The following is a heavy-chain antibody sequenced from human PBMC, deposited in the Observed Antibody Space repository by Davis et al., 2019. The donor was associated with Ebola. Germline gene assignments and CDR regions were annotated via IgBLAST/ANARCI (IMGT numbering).Heavy chain of an antibody. CDR1: GFVFSSYV. J-gene: IGHJ3*01. CDR3: AKDTSNVWFDV. CDR2: LGLSADT. D-gene: IGHD6-19*01. Sequence: GGSLRPSCAAPGFVFSSYVMSWVRRAPGKGLEWVSTLGLSADTYYADSVQGRFTISRDNSKNTLYLQINSLGVEDTAMYYCAKDTSNVWFDVWGQGTMVTVSS. V-gene: IGHV3-23*01.